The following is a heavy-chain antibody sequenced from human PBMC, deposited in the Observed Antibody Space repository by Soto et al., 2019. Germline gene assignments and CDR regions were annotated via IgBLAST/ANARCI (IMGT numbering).Heavy chain of an antibody. CDR3: ARLTPVYNWFDP. V-gene: IGHV4-31*03. CDR1: GGSISSGGYY. Sequence: SETLSLTCTVSGGSISSGGYYWSWIRQHPGKGLEWIGYIYYSGSTYYNPSLKSRVTISVDTSKNQFSLKLSSVTAADTAVYYCARLTPVYNWFDPWGQGTLVTVSS. J-gene: IGHJ5*02. D-gene: IGHD3-16*01. CDR2: IYYSGST.